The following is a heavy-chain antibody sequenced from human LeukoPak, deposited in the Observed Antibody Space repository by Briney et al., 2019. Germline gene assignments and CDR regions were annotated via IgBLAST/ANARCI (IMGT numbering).Heavy chain of an antibody. D-gene: IGHD2/OR15-2a*01. J-gene: IGHJ4*02. CDR3: AGHHPRNTVDF. CDR2: ISDIGSI. Sequence: PSETLSLTCTVSGGSISSYYWSWIRQPPGKGLEWIAYISDIGSINYNPSLKSRVTISLDTSKNQFSPKLSSVTAADTAVYYCAGHHPRNTVDFWGQGTLVTVSS. V-gene: IGHV4-59*08. CDR1: GGSISSYY.